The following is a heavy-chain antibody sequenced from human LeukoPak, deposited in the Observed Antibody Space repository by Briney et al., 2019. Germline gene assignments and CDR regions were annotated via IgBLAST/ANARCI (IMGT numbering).Heavy chain of an antibody. CDR1: GIAFSDSA. J-gene: IGHJ4*02. CDR2: ITDSYNT. CDR3: VKGACSSGCSGNH. V-gene: IGHV3-23*01. Sequence: GGSLRLSCAASGIAFSDSAMYWVRQAPGKGLECASVITDSYNTYYGDSVKGRFTVSRDNSRKTLFLQMNSLRVDDTALYYCVKGACSSGCSGNHRGQGTRVIVSS. D-gene: IGHD6-19*01.